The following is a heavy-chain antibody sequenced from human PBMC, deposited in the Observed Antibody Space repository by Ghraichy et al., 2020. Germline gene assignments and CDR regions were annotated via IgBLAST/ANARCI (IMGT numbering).Heavy chain of an antibody. V-gene: IGHV3-53*01. CDR2: IYSGGST. CDR1: GFTVSSNY. J-gene: IGHJ2*01. Sequence: GGSLRLSCAASGFTVSSNYMSWVRQAPGKGLEWVSVIYSGGSTYYADSVKGRFTISRYNSKNTLYLQMNSLRAEDTAVYYCARGRPGWYFDLWGRGTLVTVSS. CDR3: ARGRPGWYFDL.